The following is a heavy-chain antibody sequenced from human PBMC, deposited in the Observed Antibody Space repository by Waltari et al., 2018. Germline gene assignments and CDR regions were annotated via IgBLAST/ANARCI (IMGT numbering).Heavy chain of an antibody. CDR2: MSYSGAT. Sequence: VWIRQPPGQGLEWIGTMSYSGATYSSPSLNSRVTISRDTSKNQLSLKLASMTAADTAVYFCATYLGASLGTAAFDVWGQGTMVTVSS. D-gene: IGHD1-1*01. J-gene: IGHJ3*01. V-gene: IGHV4-39*01. CDR3: ATYLGASLGTAAFDV.